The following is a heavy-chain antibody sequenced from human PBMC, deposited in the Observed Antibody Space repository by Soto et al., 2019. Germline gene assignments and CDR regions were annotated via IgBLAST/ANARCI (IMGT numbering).Heavy chain of an antibody. CDR3: ARGVRFLEWATGDYYHYYGMDV. Sequence: LPETLSLTCFVSGGSISNYYWSWIRQPPGKGLEWIGCIYYTGSTNYNPSLKSRVSISGDTSKNQFSLKLSSVTAADTAVYYCARGVRFLEWATGDYYHYYGMDVWGQGTTVTVSS. CDR2: IYYTGST. J-gene: IGHJ6*02. D-gene: IGHD3-3*01. V-gene: IGHV4-59*01. CDR1: GGSISNYY.